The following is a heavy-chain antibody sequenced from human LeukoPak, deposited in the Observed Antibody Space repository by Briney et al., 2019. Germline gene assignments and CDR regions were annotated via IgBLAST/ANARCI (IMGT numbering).Heavy chain of an antibody. D-gene: IGHD3-3*01. CDR3: ATGGQGFWSGYPYYYYYYYMDV. CDR2: IYTSGST. Sequence: SETLSLTCTVSGGSISSYYWSWLRQPAGKGLEWIGRIYTSGSTNYNPSLKSRVTMSVDTSKNQFSLKLSSVTAADTAVYYCATGGQGFWSGYPYYYYYYYMDVWGKGTTVTVSS. J-gene: IGHJ6*03. V-gene: IGHV4-4*07. CDR1: GGSISSYY.